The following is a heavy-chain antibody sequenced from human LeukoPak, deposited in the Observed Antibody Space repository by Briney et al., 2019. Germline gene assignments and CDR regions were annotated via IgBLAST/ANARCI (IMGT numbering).Heavy chain of an antibody. V-gene: IGHV1-18*01. CDR2: ISAYNGNT. CDR3: ARDLYTVTRSLYYYYYMDV. J-gene: IGHJ6*03. Sequence: ASVKVSCKASGYAFTSYGISWVRQAPGQGLEWMGWISAYNGNTNYAQKLQGRVTMTTDTSTSTAYMELRSLRSDDTAVYYCARDLYTVTRSLYYYYYMDVWGKGTTVTISS. CDR1: GYAFTSYG. D-gene: IGHD4-17*01.